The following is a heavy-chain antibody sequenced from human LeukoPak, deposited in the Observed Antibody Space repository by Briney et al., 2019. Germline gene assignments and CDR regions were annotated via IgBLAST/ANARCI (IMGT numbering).Heavy chain of an antibody. CDR1: GFTVSSNY. CDR3: ARGAPLRYFDPSGMDV. V-gene: IGHV3-53*01. D-gene: IGHD3-9*01. CDR2: IYSGGST. Sequence: PGGSLRLSCAASGFTVSSNYMSWVRQAPGKGLEWVSVIYSGGSTYYADSVKGRFTISRDNSKNTLYLQMNSLRAEDTAVYYCARGAPLRYFDPSGMDVWGQGTTVTVSS. J-gene: IGHJ6*02.